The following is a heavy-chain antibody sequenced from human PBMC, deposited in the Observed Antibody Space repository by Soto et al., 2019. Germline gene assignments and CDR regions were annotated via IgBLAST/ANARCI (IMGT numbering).Heavy chain of an antibody. V-gene: IGHV3-30-3*01. CDR2: ISSDGNNK. CDR1: GFSFSAHA. CDR3: VREPKDELQLRIDY. D-gene: IGHD5-18*01. J-gene: IGHJ4*02. Sequence: PGGSLRLSCAASGFSFSAHAMHWVRQAPGKGLEWVAAISSDGNNKHYAESLKGRFTISRDNPQNTLFLQMDSLSAEDTTVYYCVREPKDELQLRIDYWGQGTLVTVSS.